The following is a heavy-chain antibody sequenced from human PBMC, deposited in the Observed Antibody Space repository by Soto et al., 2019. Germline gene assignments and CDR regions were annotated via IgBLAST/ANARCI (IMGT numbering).Heavy chain of an antibody. D-gene: IGHD3-10*01. Sequence: LRLSCSASIFTFSSYAMNCVRQAPGKGLEWVSAVSSSCGSAYYADSVKGRFTISRDNSKNTLYLQMNSMRAEDTAVYYCAKEGDHSYFDYCGQGTLVTVYS. CDR1: IFTFSSYA. V-gene: IGHV3-23*01. CDR2: VSSSCGSA. CDR3: AKEGDHSYFDY. J-gene: IGHJ4*02.